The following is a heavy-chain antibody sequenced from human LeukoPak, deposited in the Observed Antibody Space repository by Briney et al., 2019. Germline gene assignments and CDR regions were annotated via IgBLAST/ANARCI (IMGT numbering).Heavy chain of an antibody. Sequence: SGTLSLTCAVSGGSVSSDNWWSWFRPPPGKGLEWVAEIYHSGSTNYNPSLKSRVTISVDKSKNQFSLQLSSVTAADTAVYYCARLVIPWGQGILVTVSS. CDR3: ARLVIP. D-gene: IGHD3-10*01. CDR2: IYHSGST. V-gene: IGHV4-4*02. J-gene: IGHJ5*02. CDR1: GGSVSSDNW.